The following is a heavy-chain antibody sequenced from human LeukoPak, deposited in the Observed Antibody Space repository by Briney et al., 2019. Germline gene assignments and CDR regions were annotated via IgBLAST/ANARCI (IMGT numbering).Heavy chain of an antibody. CDR2: IRYDGSNK. J-gene: IGHJ5*02. D-gene: IGHD6-19*01. V-gene: IGHV3-30*02. CDR3: AKDLYSSGWPNWFDP. CDR1: GFTFSSYG. Sequence: PGGSLRLSCAASGFTFSSYGMHWVRQAPGKGLEWVAFIRYDGSNKYYADSVKGRFTISRDNSKNTLYLQMNSLRAEDTAAYYCAKDLYSSGWPNWFDPWGQGTLVTVSS.